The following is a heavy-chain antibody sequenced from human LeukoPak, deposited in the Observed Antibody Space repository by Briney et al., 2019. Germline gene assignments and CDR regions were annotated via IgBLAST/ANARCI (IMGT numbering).Heavy chain of an antibody. CDR3: TRVGYIDEGIDY. Sequence: GGSLRLSCAASGFTVSNYWMHWVRQAPGKGLEWVANIKQDGSKKSYVDSVKGRFTISRDNAKNSLYLQMNSLRAEDTAIYYCTRVGYIDEGIDYWGQGTLVTVSS. J-gene: IGHJ4*02. CDR2: IKQDGSKK. D-gene: IGHD5-24*01. CDR1: GFTVSNYW. V-gene: IGHV3-7*04.